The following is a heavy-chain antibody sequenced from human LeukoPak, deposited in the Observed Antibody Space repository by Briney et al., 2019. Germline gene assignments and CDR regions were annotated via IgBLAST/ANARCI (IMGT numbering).Heavy chain of an antibody. CDR3: ARVYGGNSGGFDY. CDR1: GFTLRNYG. CDR2: IWHDGTNK. Sequence: PGRSLRLSCVASGFTLRNYGIQWVRQAPGKGLEWVAVIWHDGTNKYYADSVKGRFTISRDNSKNTLYLQMNSLRVEDTAVYYCARVYGGNSGGFDYWGQGTLVTVSS. D-gene: IGHD4-23*01. J-gene: IGHJ4*02. V-gene: IGHV3-33*01.